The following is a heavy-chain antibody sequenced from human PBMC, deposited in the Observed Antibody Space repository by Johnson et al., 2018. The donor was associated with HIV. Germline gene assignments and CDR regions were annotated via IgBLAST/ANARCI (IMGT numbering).Heavy chain of an antibody. CDR3: AKKFMDRSNWGAFEI. CDR2: IKSKTDGGTT. CDR1: GFTFTNAW. Sequence: VQLMESGGGLVKPGGSLRLSCAASGFTFTNAWMSWVRQAPGKGLEWVGRIKSKTDGGTTDYAAPVKGRFTISRDDSKNTLYLQMNSLKTEDTAVYYCAKKFMDRSNWGAFEICGEGTMVTVSS. V-gene: IGHV3-15*01. J-gene: IGHJ3*02. D-gene: IGHD7-27*01.